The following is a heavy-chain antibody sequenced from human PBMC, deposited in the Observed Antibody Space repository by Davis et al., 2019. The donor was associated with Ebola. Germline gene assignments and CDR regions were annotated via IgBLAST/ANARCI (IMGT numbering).Heavy chain of an antibody. CDR3: ARDHTGGHIDY. CDR2: IKQDGSEK. V-gene: IGHV3-7*01. CDR1: GFTFSSYW. D-gene: IGHD7-27*01. Sequence: LSLTCASSGFTFSSYWMSWVRQAPGKGLEWVANIKQDGSEKYYVDSVKGRFTISRDNAKNSLYLQMNSLRAEDTAVYYCARDHTGGHIDYWGQGTLVTVSS. J-gene: IGHJ4*02.